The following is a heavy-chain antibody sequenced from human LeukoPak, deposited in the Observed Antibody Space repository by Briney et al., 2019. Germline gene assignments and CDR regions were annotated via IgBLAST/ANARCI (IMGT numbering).Heavy chain of an antibody. D-gene: IGHD3-3*01. Sequence: PSETLSLTCTVSVGSISSYYWGWIRQPPGKGLEWIGYIFHSGSTNSNPSLKSRVSISVDTSKNQFSLNLRFVTAADTAVYYCASSTFGDYSFDYWGQGTLVTVSS. CDR3: ASSTFGDYSFDY. CDR1: VGSISSYY. J-gene: IGHJ4*02. V-gene: IGHV4-59*01. CDR2: IFHSGST.